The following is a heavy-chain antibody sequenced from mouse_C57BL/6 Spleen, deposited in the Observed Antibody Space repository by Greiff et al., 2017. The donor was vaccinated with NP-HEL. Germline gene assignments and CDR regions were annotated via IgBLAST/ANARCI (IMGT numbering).Heavy chain of an antibody. CDR2: ISYDGSN. V-gene: IGHV3-6*01. J-gene: IGHJ4*01. CDR1: GYSITSGYY. CDR3: ARGRDYYAMDY. Sequence: ASGPGLVKPSQSLSLTCSVTGYSITSGYYWNWIRQFPGNKLEWMGYISYDGSNNYNPSLKNRISITRDPSKNQFILKLNSVTTEDTATYYCARGRDYYAMDYWGQGTSVTVSS.